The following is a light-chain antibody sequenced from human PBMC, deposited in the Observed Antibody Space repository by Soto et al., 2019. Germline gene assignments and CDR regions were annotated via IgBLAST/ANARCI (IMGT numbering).Light chain of an antibody. CDR2: DNT. CDR3: QSYDSSLSGWV. V-gene: IGLV1-40*01. J-gene: IGLJ3*02. CDR1: SSNIGAGYD. Sequence: QSVLTQPPSVSGSPGLRVTISCTGSSSNIGAGYDVHWYQQLPETAPILLIYDNTNRPSGVPERFSGSKSGTSASLAITGLQAEDEADYYCQSYDSSLSGWVFGGGTKVTVL.